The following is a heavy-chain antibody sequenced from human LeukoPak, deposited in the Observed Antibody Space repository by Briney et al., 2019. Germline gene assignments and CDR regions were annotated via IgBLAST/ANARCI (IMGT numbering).Heavy chain of an antibody. V-gene: IGHV4-38-2*02. Sequence: SETLSLTCSFSGYSIGSGYYWGWIRQPPGQGLEWIGNIYHSGSTYYNPSLKSRGTMSVDTSKNQFSLELSSVTAADTAVYYCARDKYYYDTRGYLFDYWGQGTLVTVSS. CDR2: IYHSGST. D-gene: IGHD3-22*01. CDR3: ARDKYYYDTRGYLFDY. CDR1: GYSIGSGYY. J-gene: IGHJ4*02.